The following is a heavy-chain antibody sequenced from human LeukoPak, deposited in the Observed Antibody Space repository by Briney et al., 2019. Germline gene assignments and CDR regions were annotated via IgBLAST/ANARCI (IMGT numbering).Heavy chain of an antibody. Sequence: GGSLRLSCAASGFTFTDYYMSWIRQAPGKGLEWVSYISSSSSYTNYADSVKGRFTISRDNAKNSLYLQMNSLRAEDTAVYYCARDGGAGSGSYYKAWGQGTLVTVSS. CDR1: GFTFTDYY. CDR3: ARDGGAGSGSYYKA. CDR2: ISSSSSYT. J-gene: IGHJ5*02. V-gene: IGHV3-11*05. D-gene: IGHD3-10*01.